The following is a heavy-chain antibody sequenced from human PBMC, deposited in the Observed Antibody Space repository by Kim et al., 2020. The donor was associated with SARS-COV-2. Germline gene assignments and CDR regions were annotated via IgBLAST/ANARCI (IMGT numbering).Heavy chain of an antibody. D-gene: IGHD1-26*01. Sequence: GGTNYAQKFQGRVTMTRDTSISTAYMELSRLRSDDTAVYYCAKGATGFDYWGQGTLVTVSS. J-gene: IGHJ4*02. CDR3: AKGATGFDY. V-gene: IGHV1-2*02. CDR2: GGT.